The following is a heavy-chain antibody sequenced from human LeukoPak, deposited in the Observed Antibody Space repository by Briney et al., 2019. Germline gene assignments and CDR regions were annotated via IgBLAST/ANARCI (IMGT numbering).Heavy chain of an antibody. CDR3: ARDLAYSRLDY. J-gene: IGHJ4*02. CDR1: GLTFSSSW. V-gene: IGHV3-7*01. CDR2: INPDGNKK. D-gene: IGHD5-18*01. Sequence: GGSLRLSCAVSGLTFSSSWMDWVRQAPGKGLEWVASINPDGNKKYSADSVKGRFTISRDNAENSLYLQLNSLRVEDTAFYYCARDLAYSRLDYWGQGMLVTVSS.